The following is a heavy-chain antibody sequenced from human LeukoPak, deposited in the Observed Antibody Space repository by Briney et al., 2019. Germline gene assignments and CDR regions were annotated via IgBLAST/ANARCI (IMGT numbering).Heavy chain of an antibody. J-gene: IGHJ4*02. V-gene: IGHV4-59*08. CDR2: IYYSGST. CDR1: GASLSSYY. Sequence: SSETLSLTCTVSGASLSSYYWSCIRQPPGKGLEWIGYIYYSGSTDYNPSLKSRVTISVDTSKNQFSLKLSSVTAADTAVYYCARQGGAVAGRAVDYWGQGTLVTVSS. CDR3: ARQGGAVAGRAVDY. D-gene: IGHD6-19*01.